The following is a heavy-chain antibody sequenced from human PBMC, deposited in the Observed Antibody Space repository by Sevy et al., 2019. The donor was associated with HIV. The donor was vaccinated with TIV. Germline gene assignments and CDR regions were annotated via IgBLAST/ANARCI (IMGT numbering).Heavy chain of an antibody. Sequence: GESLKISCVASGFTFSNYWMRWVRQAPGKGLEWVANIKPDGSEKYYVDSVKGRFTISRANAKNSLYLQMNSLRAEDTAVYYCARVWVVVRGTSYMTAALEIWGQGTMVTVSS. CDR3: ARVWVVVRGTSYMTAALEI. J-gene: IGHJ3*02. V-gene: IGHV3-7*01. CDR1: GFTFSNYW. D-gene: IGHD3-10*01. CDR2: IKPDGSEK.